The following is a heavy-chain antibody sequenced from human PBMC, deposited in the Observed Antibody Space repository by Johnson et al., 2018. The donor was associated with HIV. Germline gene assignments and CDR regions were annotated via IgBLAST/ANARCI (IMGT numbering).Heavy chain of an antibody. CDR1: GFTVSSNY. CDR2: ISSRGIPI. J-gene: IGHJ3*02. V-gene: IGHV3-11*04. D-gene: IGHD6-19*01. Sequence: QLVESGGGVVRPGGSLRLSCAASGFTVSSNYMSWVRQAPGKGLEWISYISSRGIPIYYADSVKGRFTVSRDNAKNLLYLQMNSLRAEDTAVFYWARRKAVADAFDIWGQGTVVTVS. CDR3: ARRKAVADAFDI.